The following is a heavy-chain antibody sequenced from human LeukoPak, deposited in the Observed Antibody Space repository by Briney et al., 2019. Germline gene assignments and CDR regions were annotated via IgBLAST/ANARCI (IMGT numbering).Heavy chain of an antibody. CDR2: IHYSGTT. CDR1: GGSINDGTYY. V-gene: IGHV4-39*01. Sequence: SSETLSLTCTVSGGSINDGTYYWGWIRQPPGKGLEWIGTIHYSGTTHYNRSLKSRVTLSVDTSKNQFSLRLSSVTAADTAVYYCARRTTESYSDYWGQGTLVTVSS. CDR3: ARRTTESYSDY. J-gene: IGHJ4*02. D-gene: IGHD1-1*01.